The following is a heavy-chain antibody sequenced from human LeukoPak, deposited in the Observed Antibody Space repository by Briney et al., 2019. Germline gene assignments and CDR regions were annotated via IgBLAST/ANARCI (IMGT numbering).Heavy chain of an antibody. J-gene: IGHJ4*02. Sequence: SETLSLTCTVSGGSISSYYWSWIRQPAGKGLEWNGRIYTSGSTNYNPSLKSRVTMSVDTSKNQFSLKLSSVTAADTAVYYCARYAGYSGYDYTPSFDYWGQGTLVTVSP. CDR2: IYTSGST. CDR3: ARYAGYSGYDYTPSFDY. CDR1: GGSISSYY. D-gene: IGHD5-12*01. V-gene: IGHV4-4*07.